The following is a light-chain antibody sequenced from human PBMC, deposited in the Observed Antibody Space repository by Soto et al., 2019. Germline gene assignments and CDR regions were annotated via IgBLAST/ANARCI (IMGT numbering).Light chain of an antibody. CDR1: QSISRN. Sequence: EIVMTQSPVTLSVSPGERATLSCRASQSISRNLAWYQQKLGQAPRLLIYGASTRATGIAARFSGSGSGTEFTLTISSLQSEDFGVYYCQQYNDWPPTFGQGTKVDIK. V-gene: IGKV3-15*01. CDR3: QQYNDWPPT. CDR2: GAS. J-gene: IGKJ1*01.